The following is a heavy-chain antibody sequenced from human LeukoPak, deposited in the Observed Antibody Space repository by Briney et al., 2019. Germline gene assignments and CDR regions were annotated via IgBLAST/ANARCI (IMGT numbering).Heavy chain of an antibody. Sequence: LETLSLTCTVSGGSISSYYWSWIRQPAGKGLEWIGRIYTSGSTNYNPSLKSRVTMSVDTSKNQFSLKLSYVTAADTAVYYCARESGQWELLDYWGQGTLVTVSS. D-gene: IGHD1-26*01. CDR3: ARESGQWELLDY. J-gene: IGHJ4*02. CDR2: IYTSGST. V-gene: IGHV4-4*07. CDR1: GGSISSYY.